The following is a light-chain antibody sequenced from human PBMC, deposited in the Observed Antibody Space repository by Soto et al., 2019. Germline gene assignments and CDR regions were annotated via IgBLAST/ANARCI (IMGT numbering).Light chain of an antibody. J-gene: IGKJ1*01. CDR3: QRYGSSTT. CDR1: QTVTNNY. V-gene: IGKV3-20*01. CDR2: GAS. Sequence: TVLTQSPGTLSLSPGDRATLSCRASQTVTNNYLAWYRQQPGQAPRLLIYGASSRATGIPDRFSGSGSGTYFTLTITRLEPEDFAVYYCQRYGSSTTFGQGTKVDIK.